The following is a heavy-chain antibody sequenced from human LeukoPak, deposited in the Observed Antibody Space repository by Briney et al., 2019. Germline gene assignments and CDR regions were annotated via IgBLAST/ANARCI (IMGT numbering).Heavy chain of an antibody. CDR3: ARGWGYCSSTSCRTKWNWFDP. CDR1: GGSISSGGYS. Sequence: SETLSLTCAVSGGSISSGGYSWSWIRQPPGKGLEWIGYIYHSGSTYYNPSLKSRVTISVDRSKNQFSLKLSSVTAADTAVYYCARGWGYCSSTSCRTKWNWFDPWGQGNLATVSS. V-gene: IGHV4-30-2*01. J-gene: IGHJ5*02. D-gene: IGHD2-2*01. CDR2: IYHSGST.